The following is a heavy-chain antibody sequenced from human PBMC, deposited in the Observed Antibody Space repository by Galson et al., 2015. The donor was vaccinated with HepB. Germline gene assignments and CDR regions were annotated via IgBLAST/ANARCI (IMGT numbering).Heavy chain of an antibody. J-gene: IGHJ6*02. Sequence: SLRLSCAASGFTFSSYSMNWVRQAPGKGLEWVSSISSSSSYIYYAGSVKGRFTISRDNAKNSLYLQMNSLRAEDTAVYYCARDRWPTRLRYFDRRPSPYSMDVWGQGTTVTVSS. V-gene: IGHV3-21*01. CDR2: ISSSSSYI. D-gene: IGHD3-9*01. CDR1: GFTFSSYS. CDR3: ARDRWPTRLRYFDRRPSPYSMDV.